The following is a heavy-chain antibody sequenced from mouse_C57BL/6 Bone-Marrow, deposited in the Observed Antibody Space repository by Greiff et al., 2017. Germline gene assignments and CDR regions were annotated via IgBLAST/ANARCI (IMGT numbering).Heavy chain of an antibody. CDR2: IFPGSGSP. J-gene: IGHJ1*03. Sequence: QVQLQQSGPELVRPGASVKISCKAPGYTFTSHWMQWVRQRPGQGLEWIGEIFPGSGSPYYNEKFKGKATLTVDTSSSTAYMQLSSLTSEDSAVYFCARDYYGSRTWYCDVGDTGTTVTVAA. V-gene: IGHV1-56*01. D-gene: IGHD1-1*01. CDR1: GYTFTSHW. CDR3: ARDYYGSRTWYCDV.